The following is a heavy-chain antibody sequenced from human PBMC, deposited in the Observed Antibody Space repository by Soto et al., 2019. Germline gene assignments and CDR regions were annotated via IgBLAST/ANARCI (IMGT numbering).Heavy chain of an antibody. Sequence: GESLKISCKGSGYSFTSYWISWVRQMPGKGLEWMGRIDPSDSYTNYSPSFQGQVTISADKSISTAYLQWSSLKASDTAMYYCAAGGELWPADYYYGMDVWGQGTTVTVSS. CDR3: AAGGELWPADYYYGMDV. J-gene: IGHJ6*02. CDR2: IDPSDSYT. D-gene: IGHD3-16*01. CDR1: GYSFTSYW. V-gene: IGHV5-10-1*04.